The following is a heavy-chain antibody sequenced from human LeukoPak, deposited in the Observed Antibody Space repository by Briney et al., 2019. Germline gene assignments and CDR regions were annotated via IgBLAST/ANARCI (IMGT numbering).Heavy chain of an antibody. CDR2: ISGDGTIT. Sequence: GGTLRLSCAASGLNLDAYAMHWVRQAPGKGLEWVSLISGDGTITYYADSVKGRFTISRDNRKNSLFLEMNSLRSEDTALYYCAKDTPLFYHYYGIDVWGQGTTVTVSS. CDR3: AKDTPLFYHYYGIDV. CDR1: GLNLDAYA. V-gene: IGHV3-43*02. J-gene: IGHJ6*02.